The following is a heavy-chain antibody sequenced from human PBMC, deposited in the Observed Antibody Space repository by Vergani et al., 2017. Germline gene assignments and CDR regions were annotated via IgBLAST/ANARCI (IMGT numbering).Heavy chain of an antibody. CDR1: GGSIRSTFYY. J-gene: IGHJ3*01. D-gene: IGHD6-19*01. CDR3: ARDTAVADDVFDL. Sequence: QLQLQESDPGLVKPSETLSLTCTVSGGSIRSTFYYWGWIRQPPGKGLEWIGTIYYSGSTYYNPSLKSRVTISVDTSKNQFSLKLNSVTAADTAVYFCARDTAVADDVFDLWGQGTLVSVSA. CDR2: IYYSGST. V-gene: IGHV4-39*02.